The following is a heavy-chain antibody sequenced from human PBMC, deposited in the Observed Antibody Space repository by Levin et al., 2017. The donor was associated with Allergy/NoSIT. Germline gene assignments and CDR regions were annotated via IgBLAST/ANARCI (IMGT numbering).Heavy chain of an antibody. D-gene: IGHD3-3*02. Sequence: GGSLRLSCEASGFTFSSYAMSWVRQAPGKGLEWVSGISGGGSSTYYADSVKGRFTISRDNSKNTLYLQMSSLRAEDTALYYCAKDVISSISPKYFDYWGQGTLVTVAS. CDR1: GFTFSSYA. J-gene: IGHJ4*02. CDR2: ISGGGSST. CDR3: AKDVISSISPKYFDY. V-gene: IGHV3-23*01.